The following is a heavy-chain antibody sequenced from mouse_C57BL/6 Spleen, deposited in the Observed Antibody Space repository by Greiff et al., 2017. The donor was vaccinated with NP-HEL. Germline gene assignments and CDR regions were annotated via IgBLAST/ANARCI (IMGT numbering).Heavy chain of an antibody. CDR3: ARGYDYGPFFAY. CDR1: GYTFTDYN. V-gene: IGHV1-22*01. J-gene: IGHJ3*01. D-gene: IGHD2-4*01. CDR2: INPNNGGT. Sequence: VQLKQSGPELVKPGASVKMSCKASGYTFTDYNMHWVKQSHGKSLEWIGYINPNNGGTSYNQKFKGKATLTVNKSSSTAYMELRSLTSEDSAVYYCARGYDYGPFFAYWGQGTLVTVSA.